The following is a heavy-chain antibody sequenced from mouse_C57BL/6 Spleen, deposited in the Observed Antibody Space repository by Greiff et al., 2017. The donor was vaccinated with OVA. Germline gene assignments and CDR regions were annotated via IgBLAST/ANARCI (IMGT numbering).Heavy chain of an antibody. J-gene: IGHJ4*01. CDR2: IWSGGST. CDR1: GFSLTSYG. D-gene: IGHD2-4*01. CDR3: ARIYYDYEGGMDY. V-gene: IGHV2-2*01. Sequence: VQLQQSGPGLVQPSQSLSITCTVSGFSLTSYGVHWVRQSPGKGLEWLGVIWSGGSTVYNAAFISRLSISKDNSKSQVFFKMNSLQADDTAIYYCARIYYDYEGGMDYWGQGTSVTVSS.